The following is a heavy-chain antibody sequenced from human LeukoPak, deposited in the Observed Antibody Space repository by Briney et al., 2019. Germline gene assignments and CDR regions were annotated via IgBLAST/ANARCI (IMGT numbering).Heavy chain of an antibody. V-gene: IGHV1-2*06. D-gene: IGHD6-13*01. J-gene: IGHJ5*02. Sequence: GASVKVSCKASGYTFTGYYMHWVRQAPGQGLEWMGRINPNSGGTNYAQKFQGRVTMTRDTSISTAYMELSRLRSDDTAVYYCARDRVAAAGKNWFDPWGQGTLVTVSS. CDR3: ARDRVAAAGKNWFDP. CDR1: GYTFTGYY. CDR2: INPNSGGT.